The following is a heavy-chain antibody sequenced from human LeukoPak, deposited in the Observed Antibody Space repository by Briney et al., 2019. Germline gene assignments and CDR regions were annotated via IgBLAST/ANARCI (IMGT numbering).Heavy chain of an antibody. CDR2: IIPIFGTA. CDR3: GFGVVNYFDY. J-gene: IGHJ4*02. V-gene: IGHV1-69*13. Sequence: ASVKVSCKSSGGSFSTYAVNWVRQATGQGLEWMGGIIPIFGTANYAQKFQGRVTITADESTSTAYMELSSLRSEDTAVYYCGFGVVNYFDYWGQGTLVTVSS. D-gene: IGHD3-3*01. CDR1: GGSFSTYA.